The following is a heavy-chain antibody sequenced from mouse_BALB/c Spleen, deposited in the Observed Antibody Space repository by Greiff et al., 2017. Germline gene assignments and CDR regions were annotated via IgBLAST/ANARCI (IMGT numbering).Heavy chain of an antibody. J-gene: IGHJ4*01. V-gene: IGHV1-54*01. CDR1: GYAFTNYL. CDR2: INPGSGGT. D-gene: IGHD2-1*01. Sequence: VQLQQSGAELVRPGTSVKVSCKASGYAFTNYLIEWVKQRPGQGLEWIGVINPGSGGTNYNEKFKGKATLTADKSSSTAYMQLSSLTSDDSAVYFCARSGGNYLYAMDYWGQGTSVTVSS. CDR3: ARSGGNYLYAMDY.